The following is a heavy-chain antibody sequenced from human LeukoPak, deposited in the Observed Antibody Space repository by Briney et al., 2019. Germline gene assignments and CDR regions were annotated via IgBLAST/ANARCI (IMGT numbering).Heavy chain of an antibody. CDR3: AKRTPYSSGSYYFDY. CDR1: GFPVSSNY. Sequence: GGSLRLSCAASGFPVSSNYMSWVRQAPGKGLEWVSAISGSGGTTNYADSVKGRLTISRDNSQNTLYLQMNSLRAEDTAVYYCAKRTPYSSGSYYFDYWGQGTLVTVSS. V-gene: IGHV3-23*01. CDR2: ISGSGGTT. J-gene: IGHJ4*02. D-gene: IGHD3-22*01.